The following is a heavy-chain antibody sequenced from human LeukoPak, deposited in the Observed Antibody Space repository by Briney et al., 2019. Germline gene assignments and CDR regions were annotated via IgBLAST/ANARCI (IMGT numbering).Heavy chain of an antibody. CDR3: AKDLRNYYDYVWGSYRHDAFDI. Sequence: PGGSLRLSCAASGFTFSSYAMSWVRQAPGKGLEWVSAISGSGGSTYYADSVKGRFTISRDNSKNTLYLQMNSLRAEDTAVYYCAKDLRNYYDYVWGSYRHDAFDIWGQGTMVTVSS. CDR2: ISGSGGST. J-gene: IGHJ3*02. V-gene: IGHV3-23*01. CDR1: GFTFSSYA. D-gene: IGHD3-16*02.